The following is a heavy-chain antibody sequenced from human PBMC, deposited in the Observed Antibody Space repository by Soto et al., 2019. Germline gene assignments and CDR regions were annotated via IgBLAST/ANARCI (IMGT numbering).Heavy chain of an antibody. J-gene: IGHJ6*02. Sequence: SETLSLTCTVSGGSISSGDYYWSWIRQPPGKGLEWIGYIYYSGSTYYNPSLKSRVTITVDKSKDQFSLKLSCVTAADTAVYYCARKGIAAAGTTRDYYYGMDVWGQGTTVTVSS. CDR3: ARKGIAAAGTTRDYYYGMDV. D-gene: IGHD6-13*01. CDR2: IYYSGST. V-gene: IGHV4-30-4*01. CDR1: GGSISSGDYY.